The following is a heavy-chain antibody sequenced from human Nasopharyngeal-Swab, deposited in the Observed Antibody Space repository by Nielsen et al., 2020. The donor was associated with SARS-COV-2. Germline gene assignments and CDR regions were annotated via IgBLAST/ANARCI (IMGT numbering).Heavy chain of an antibody. CDR1: GFTFSGSA. CDR2: IRSKANSYAT. CDR3: TRGLEGSGPSSYYGMDV. J-gene: IGHJ6*02. D-gene: IGHD3-10*01. Sequence: GESLKISCVASGFTFSGSAMHWVRQASGKGLERVGRIRSKANSYATAYAASVKGRFTISRDDSKNTAYLQMNSLKTEDTAVYYCTRGLEGSGPSSYYGMDVWGQGTTVTVSS. V-gene: IGHV3-73*01.